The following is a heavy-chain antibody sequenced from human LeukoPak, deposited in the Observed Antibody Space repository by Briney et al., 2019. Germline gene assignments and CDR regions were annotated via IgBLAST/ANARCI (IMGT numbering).Heavy chain of an antibody. CDR1: GYTFTIYG. J-gene: IGHJ5*02. V-gene: IGHV1-18*01. D-gene: IGHD5-12*01. CDR3: SRDKVATPTTLAFDA. CDR2: ISAYNGNT. Sequence: ASVKVSCKASGYTFTIYGITWVRQAPGQGLEWMGWISAYNGNTNYAQKVQGRVTMTTDTSTTTAYMELRSLRSDDTAVSYCSRDKVATPTTLAFDASGQGTLVTVSS.